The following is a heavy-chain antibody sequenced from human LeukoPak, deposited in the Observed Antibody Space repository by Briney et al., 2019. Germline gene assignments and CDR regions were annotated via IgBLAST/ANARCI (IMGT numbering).Heavy chain of an antibody. CDR1: GYSFTSYW. CDR3: ARQEAAGTYYYDSSGYYYVRSAFDI. Sequence: GESLKISRKGSGYSFTSYWIGWVRQMPGKGLEWMGIIYPGDSDTRYSPSFQGQVTISADKSISTAYLQWSSLKASDTAMYYCARQEAAGTYYYDSSGYYYVRSAFDIWGQGTMVTVSS. D-gene: IGHD3-22*01. J-gene: IGHJ3*02. V-gene: IGHV5-51*01. CDR2: IYPGDSDT.